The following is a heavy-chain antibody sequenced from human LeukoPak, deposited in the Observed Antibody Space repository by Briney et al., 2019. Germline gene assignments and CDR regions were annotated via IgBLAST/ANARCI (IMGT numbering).Heavy chain of an antibody. CDR2: LSGSGGST. CDR3: ARGGTMYYGSGNFDY. J-gene: IGHJ4*02. CDR1: GFTFSSYA. D-gene: IGHD3-10*01. Sequence: PGGSLRLSCAASGFTFSSYAMNWVRQAPGKGLQWVSALSGSGGSTYYADSVKGRFTISRDNSKNTLHLQMNSLRAEDTAVYYCARGGTMYYGSGNFDYWGQGTLVTVSS. V-gene: IGHV3-23*01.